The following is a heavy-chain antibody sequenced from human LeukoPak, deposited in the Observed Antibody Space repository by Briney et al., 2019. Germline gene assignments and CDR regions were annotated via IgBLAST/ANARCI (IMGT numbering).Heavy chain of an antibody. V-gene: IGHV3-53*04. CDR2: NYSGGST. CDR1: GFTVSSNY. Sequence: GGSLRLSCAASGFTVSSNYMSWVRQAPGKGLEWVSVNYSGGSTYYADSVKGRFTISRHNSKNTLYLQMNSLRAEDTAVYYCARARYSYVPHYYYYGMDVWGQGTTVTVSS. CDR3: ARARYSYVPHYYYYGMDV. J-gene: IGHJ6*02. D-gene: IGHD5-18*01.